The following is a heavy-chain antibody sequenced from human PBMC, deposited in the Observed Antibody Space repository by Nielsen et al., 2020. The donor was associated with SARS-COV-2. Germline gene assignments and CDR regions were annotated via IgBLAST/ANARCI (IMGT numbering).Heavy chain of an antibody. CDR3: VRDSSVVIWSGYPVD. CDR1: GFTFSSYS. CDR2: ISSSSSYI. Sequence: GGSLRLSCAASGFTFSSYSMNWVRQAPGKGLEWVSSISSSSSYIYYADSVKGRFTISRDNAKNSLYLQMSSLRAEDTAVYYCVRDSSVVIWSGYPVDWGQGTLVTVSS. D-gene: IGHD3-3*01. J-gene: IGHJ4*02. V-gene: IGHV3-21*01.